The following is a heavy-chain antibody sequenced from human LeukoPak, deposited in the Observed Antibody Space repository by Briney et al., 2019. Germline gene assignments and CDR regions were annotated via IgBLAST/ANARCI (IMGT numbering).Heavy chain of an antibody. CDR3: ARNKEGKSLDY. J-gene: IGHJ4*02. CDR1: GGTFSSYA. CDR2: IIPIFGTA. Sequence: GASVKVSCKASGGTFSSYAISWVRQAPGQGLEWMGGIIPIFGTANYAQKFQGRVTMTRDTSISTAYMELSRLRFDDTAVYYCARNKEGKSLDYWGQGTLVTVSS. V-gene: IGHV1-69*05.